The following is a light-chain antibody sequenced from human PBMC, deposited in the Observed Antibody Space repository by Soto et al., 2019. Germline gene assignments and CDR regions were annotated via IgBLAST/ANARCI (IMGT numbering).Light chain of an antibody. CDR1: SSNIGAGYD. V-gene: IGLV1-40*01. Sequence: QSVLTQPPSVSGAPGQRVTISCTGSSSNIGAGYDVHWYQQLPGRAPKLLIYGNTNRPSGVPDRFSGSNSGTSASLAITGLQAEDEAEYYGLSFDSSRSLVFGGGNQLTVL. J-gene: IGLJ2*01. CDR3: LSFDSSRSLV. CDR2: GNT.